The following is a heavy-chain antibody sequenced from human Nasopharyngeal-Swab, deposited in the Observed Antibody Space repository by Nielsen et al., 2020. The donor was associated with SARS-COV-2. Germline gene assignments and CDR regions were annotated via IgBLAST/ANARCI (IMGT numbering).Heavy chain of an antibody. V-gene: IGHV3-48*04. D-gene: IGHD5-12*01. CDR2: ITSGNSV. J-gene: IGHJ4*02. CDR1: GFTFSPYT. CDR3: ARERGGGYGDY. Sequence: GGSLRLSCATSGFTFSPYTMTWVRQAPGKGLQWNSYITSGNSVQYADSLRGRFTISRDNAKNSLYLQMNSLTAEDTAVYYCARERGGGYGDYWGQGTLVTVSS.